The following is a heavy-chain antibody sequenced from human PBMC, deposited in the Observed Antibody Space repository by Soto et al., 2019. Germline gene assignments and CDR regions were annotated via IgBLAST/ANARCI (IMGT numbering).Heavy chain of an antibody. CDR3: ARPIEGGTSGYYH. CDR2: FYYTGST. D-gene: IGHD3-22*01. V-gene: IGHV4-39*01. Sequence: LSLTCTVSGGSISSSNYYWAWIRQPPGKGLEWIGSFYYTGSTYYNPSLRSRVTISVDTSKNQFSLKLSSVTAADTAVYYCARPIEGGTSGYYHWGQGTLVTVSA. CDR1: GGSISSSNYY. J-gene: IGHJ5*02.